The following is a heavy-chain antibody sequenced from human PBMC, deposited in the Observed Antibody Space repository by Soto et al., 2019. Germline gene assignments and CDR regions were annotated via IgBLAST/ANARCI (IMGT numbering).Heavy chain of an antibody. CDR1: GGSFSGYY. Sequence: SETLSLTCAVYGGSFSGYYWSWIRQPPGKGLEWIGEINHSGSTNYNPSLKSRVTISVDTSKNQFSLKLSSVTAADTAVYYCARVGVVRGVIITFWFGPWGQGTLVTVSS. D-gene: IGHD3-10*01. J-gene: IGHJ5*02. CDR3: ARVGVVRGVIITFWFGP. CDR2: INHSGST. V-gene: IGHV4-34*01.